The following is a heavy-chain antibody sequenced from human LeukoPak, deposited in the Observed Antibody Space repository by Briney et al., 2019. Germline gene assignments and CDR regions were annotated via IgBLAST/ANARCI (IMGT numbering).Heavy chain of an antibody. CDR2: ISSSGSTI. CDR3: AELGITMIGGV. J-gene: IGHJ6*04. CDR1: GFTFSSYE. V-gene: IGHV3-48*03. D-gene: IGHD3-10*02. Sequence: GGSLRLACAASGFTFSSYEMNWVRQAPGKGLEWVSYISSSGSTIYYADSVKGRFNISRDNAKNSLYLQMNSLRAEDTAVYYCAELGITMIGGVWGKGTTVTISS.